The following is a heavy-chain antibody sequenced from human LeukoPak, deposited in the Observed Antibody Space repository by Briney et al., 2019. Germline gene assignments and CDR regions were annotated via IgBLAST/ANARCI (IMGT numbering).Heavy chain of an antibody. CDR1: GFTFSTYA. J-gene: IGHJ4*02. CDR2: ISGSAGST. Sequence: PGGSLRLSCAASGFTFSTYAMSWVRQAPGKGLEWVSSISGSAGSTYYADSVKGRFTISRDNSKNTLYLQMNSLRAEDTAVYYCAKRPRYYDFWSGYFDYWGQGTLVTVSS. V-gene: IGHV3-23*01. D-gene: IGHD3-3*01. CDR3: AKRPRYYDFWSGYFDY.